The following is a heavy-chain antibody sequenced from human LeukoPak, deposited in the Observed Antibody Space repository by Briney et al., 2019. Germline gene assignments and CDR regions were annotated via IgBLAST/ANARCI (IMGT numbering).Heavy chain of an antibody. J-gene: IGHJ4*02. V-gene: IGHV3-48*02. CDR2: ISSSSSTI. CDR1: GFTFSSFG. Sequence: PGGSLRLSCAASGFTFSSFGMHWVRQSPGKGLEWVSYISSSSSTIYYADSVKGRFTISRDNAKNSLYLQMNSLRDEDTAVYYCAREPYYYDSSGYYDYWGQGTLVTVSS. D-gene: IGHD3-22*01. CDR3: AREPYYYDSSGYYDY.